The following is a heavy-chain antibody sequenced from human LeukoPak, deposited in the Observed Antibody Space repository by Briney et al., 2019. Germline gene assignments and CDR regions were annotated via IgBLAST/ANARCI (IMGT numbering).Heavy chain of an antibody. CDR3: ARGYYDFWSGYYTDFDY. J-gene: IGHJ4*02. V-gene: IGHV3-48*01. CDR1: GFTLSSYS. Sequence: PGGSLRLSCAASGFTLSSYSMNWVRQAPGKGLEWVSYISSSSSTIYYADSVKGRFTISRDNAKNSLYLQMNSLRAEDTAVYYCARGYYDFWSGYYTDFDYWGQGTLVTVSS. D-gene: IGHD3-3*01. CDR2: ISSSSSTI.